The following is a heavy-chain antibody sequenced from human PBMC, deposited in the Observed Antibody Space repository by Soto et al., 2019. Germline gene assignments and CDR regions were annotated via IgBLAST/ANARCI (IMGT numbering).Heavy chain of an antibody. CDR2: MNPNSGNT. CDR1: GYTFTSYD. J-gene: IGHJ6*02. CDR3: ARASQRITIFGVVIIRNYGMDV. V-gene: IGHV1-8*01. Sequence: ASVKVSCKASGYTFTSYDINWVRQATGQGLEWMGWMNPNSGNTGYAQKFQGRATMTRNTSISTAYMELSSLRSEDTAVYYCARASQRITIFGVVIIRNYGMDVWGQGTTVTVSS. D-gene: IGHD3-3*01.